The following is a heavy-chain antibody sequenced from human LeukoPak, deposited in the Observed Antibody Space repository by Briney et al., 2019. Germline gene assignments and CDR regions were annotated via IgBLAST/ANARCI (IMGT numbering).Heavy chain of an antibody. D-gene: IGHD5-12*01. CDR1: GGSISNYY. Sequence: PSETLSLTCTVSGGSISNYYWSWIRQPPGKGLEWIGYIYYSGSTNYNPSLKSRVTISVDTSKNQFSLKLSSVTAADTAVYYCARDLGGYDYAYFDYWGQGTLVTVSS. CDR3: ARDLGGYDYAYFDY. CDR2: IYYSGST. V-gene: IGHV4-59*01. J-gene: IGHJ4*02.